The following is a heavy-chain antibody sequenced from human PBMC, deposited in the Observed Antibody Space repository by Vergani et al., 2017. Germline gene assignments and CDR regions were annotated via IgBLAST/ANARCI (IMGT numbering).Heavy chain of an antibody. D-gene: IGHD6-19*01. J-gene: IGHJ6*02. CDR1: GFTFSSYG. CDR2: ISYDGSNK. CDR3: AKEKIVAVARGLRYYYYGMDV. Sequence: QVQLVESGGGVVQPGRSLRLSCAASGFTFSSYGMHWVRQAPGKGLEWVAVISYDGSNKYYADSVKGRFTISRDNSKNTLYLQMNSLRAEDTAVYYCAKEKIVAVARGLRYYYYGMDVWGQGTTDTVSS. V-gene: IGHV3-30*18.